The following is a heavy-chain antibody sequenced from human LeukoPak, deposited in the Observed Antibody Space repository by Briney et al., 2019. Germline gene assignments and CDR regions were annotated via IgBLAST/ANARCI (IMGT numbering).Heavy chain of an antibody. CDR1: GYTFTSYD. D-gene: IGHD2-21*02. CDR2: MSASSGNT. Sequence: ASVKVSCKASGYTFTSYDINWVRQATGQGLEWLGWMSASSGNTGYAQKFQGRVSMTRATSISTAYLELSSLIFEDTAVYYCVRTPPKGDIDYWGQGTLVTVSS. J-gene: IGHJ4*02. V-gene: IGHV1-8*01. CDR3: VRTPPKGDIDY.